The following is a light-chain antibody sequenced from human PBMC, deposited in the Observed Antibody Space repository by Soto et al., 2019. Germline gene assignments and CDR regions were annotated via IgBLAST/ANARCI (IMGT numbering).Light chain of an antibody. CDR1: QSVRSSF. J-gene: IGKJ1*01. Sequence: ESVLTQSPGTLSLSPGERATLSCRASQSVRSSFLAWYQLKPGQAPRLLIYGASSSATGIPDRFSGSGSGTDFTLTSSRLEPEDFAVYYCQQYDSSPWTFGQGTKVEIK. V-gene: IGKV3-20*01. CDR3: QQYDSSPWT. CDR2: GAS.